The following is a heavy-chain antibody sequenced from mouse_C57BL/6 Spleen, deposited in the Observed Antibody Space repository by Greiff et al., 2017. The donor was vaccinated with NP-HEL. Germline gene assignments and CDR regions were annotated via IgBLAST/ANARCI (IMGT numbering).Heavy chain of an antibody. CDR2: IDPSDSYT. V-gene: IGHV1-59*01. D-gene: IGHD1-1*01. CDR3: ARGIYYYGSRGYFDY. J-gene: IGHJ2*01. CDR1: GYTFTSYW. Sequence: VQLQQPGAELVRPGTSVKLSCKASGYTFTSYWMHWVKQRPGQGLEWIGVIDPSDSYTNYNQKFKGKATLTVDTSSSTAYMQLSSLTSEDSAVYYWARGIYYYGSRGYFDYWGQGTTLTVSS.